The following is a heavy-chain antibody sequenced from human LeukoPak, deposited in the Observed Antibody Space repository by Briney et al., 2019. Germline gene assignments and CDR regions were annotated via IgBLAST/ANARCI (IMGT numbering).Heavy chain of an antibody. CDR1: GGSISSSSYY. Sequence: PSETLSLTCTVSGGSISSSSYYWGWIRQPPGKGLEWIGSIYYSGSTNYNPSLKSRVTISVDKSKNQFSLKLSSVTAADTAVYYCARDIETSVGKGSFFDYWGQGTLVTVSS. J-gene: IGHJ4*02. CDR3: ARDIETSVGKGSFFDY. CDR2: IYYSGST. V-gene: IGHV4-39*07. D-gene: IGHD3-10*01.